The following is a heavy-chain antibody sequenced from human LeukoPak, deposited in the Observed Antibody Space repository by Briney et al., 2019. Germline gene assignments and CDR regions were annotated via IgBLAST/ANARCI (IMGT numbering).Heavy chain of an antibody. CDR1: GFNFQYVW. V-gene: IGHV3-23*01. J-gene: IGHJ4*02. D-gene: IGHD6-19*01. CDR3: AKDSNGWYQRGSNYFDY. CDR2: ISGSGSST. Sequence: GGSLRLSCVASGFNFQYVWMSWVRQAPGKGLEWVSTISGSGSSTYYVDSVKGRFTISRDNSKNTLYLQMNSLRAEDTAEYYCAKDSNGWYQRGSNYFDYWGQGTLVTVSS.